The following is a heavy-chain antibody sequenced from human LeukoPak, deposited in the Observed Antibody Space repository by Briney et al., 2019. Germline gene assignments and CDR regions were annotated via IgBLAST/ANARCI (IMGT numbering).Heavy chain of an antibody. Sequence: GGSLRLSCAASGFTFSTYNMNWVRQAQGKGRVWVSRINSDGSSTSYADSVKGRFTISRDNAKNTLYLQMNSLRAEDTAVYYCAREGSREGYYGSGSYFYWGQGTLVTVSS. D-gene: IGHD3-10*01. V-gene: IGHV3-74*01. CDR2: INSDGSST. J-gene: IGHJ4*02. CDR3: AREGSREGYYGSGSYFY. CDR1: GFTFSTYN.